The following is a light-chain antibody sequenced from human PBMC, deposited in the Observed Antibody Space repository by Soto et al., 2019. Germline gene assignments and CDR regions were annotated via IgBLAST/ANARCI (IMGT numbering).Light chain of an antibody. CDR2: VAS. V-gene: IGKV3-20*01. Sequence: EIVLTQSPGTLSLSPGERATLSCRASQSVSSNYLAWYQQKPGQAPRVLIYVASSRATGIPDRFSGSGSETDFTLTISRLEPEDFAVYYCQQYGSSPITFGQRTLLEIK. CDR1: QSVSSNY. CDR3: QQYGSSPIT. J-gene: IGKJ5*01.